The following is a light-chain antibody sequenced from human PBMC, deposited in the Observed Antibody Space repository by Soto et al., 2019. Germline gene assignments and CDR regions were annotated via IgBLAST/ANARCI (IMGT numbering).Light chain of an antibody. Sequence: QSALTQPASVSGSPGQSITISCTGTSSDIGGYNYVSWYQQHPGKAHQLIIYDVSNRPSGVSDRFSGSKSGSSASLTISGLQTEDEADDYCTSYTCSSTLYVFGSGTKLTVL. V-gene: IGLV2-14*03. CDR2: DVS. CDR3: TSYTCSSTLYV. J-gene: IGLJ1*01. CDR1: SSDIGGYNY.